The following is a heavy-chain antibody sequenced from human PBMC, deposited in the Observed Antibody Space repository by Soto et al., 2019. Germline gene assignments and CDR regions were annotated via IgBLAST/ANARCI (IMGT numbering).Heavy chain of an antibody. CDR3: AREARYSSSGLVLFDP. Sequence: SEPMSLTCTVAGGSISSGGYYWSWIRKHPGKGLEWIGYIYYSGSTYYNPSLKSRVTISVDTSKNQFSLKLSSVTAADTAVYYCAREARYSSSGLVLFDPWGQGTLVTVSS. V-gene: IGHV4-31*03. D-gene: IGHD6-6*01. CDR2: IYYSGST. CDR1: GGSISSGGYY. J-gene: IGHJ5*02.